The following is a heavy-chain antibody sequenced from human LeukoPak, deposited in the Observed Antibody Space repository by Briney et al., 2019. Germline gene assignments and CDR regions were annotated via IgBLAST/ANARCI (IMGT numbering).Heavy chain of an antibody. Sequence: GGSLRLSCAVSGFTFSSYAMSWVRQAPGKGLEWVSAISGSGGSTYYADSVKGRFTISRDNSKNTLFLQMNSLRAEDTAVYYCAKDRLAARPSIVDFWGQGTLVTVSS. CDR1: GFTFSSYA. V-gene: IGHV3-23*01. D-gene: IGHD6-6*01. CDR3: AKDRLAARPSIVDF. CDR2: ISGSGGST. J-gene: IGHJ4*02.